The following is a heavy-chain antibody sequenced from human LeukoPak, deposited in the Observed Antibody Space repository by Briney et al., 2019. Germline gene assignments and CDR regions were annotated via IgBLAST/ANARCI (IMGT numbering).Heavy chain of an antibody. J-gene: IGHJ4*02. D-gene: IGHD3-22*01. CDR2: INANGDST. Sequence: GGSLRPSCAASGFTFNNYAMTWVRKAPGKGLEWVSAINANGDSTYYADSVKGRFTISRDNSKNTLYLQMNSLRAEDTAVYYCAKRYYGNYYFDYWRQGTLVTVSS. CDR3: AKRYYGNYYFDY. CDR1: GFTFNNYA. V-gene: IGHV3-23*01.